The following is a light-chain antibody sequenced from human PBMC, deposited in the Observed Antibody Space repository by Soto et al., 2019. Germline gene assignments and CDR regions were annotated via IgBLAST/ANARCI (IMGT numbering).Light chain of an antibody. CDR3: QQYGSSPPYT. V-gene: IGKV3-20*01. J-gene: IGKJ2*01. CDR2: GSS. CDR1: QSVSNNY. Sequence: EVVLTQSPGTLSLSPGERATLSCRASQSVSNNYFAWYQQKPGQAPRLLIFGSSDRATGIPDRFSGSGSGTDSSLTISRLEPEEFSVYYCQQYGSSPPYTFGQGTKLEIK.